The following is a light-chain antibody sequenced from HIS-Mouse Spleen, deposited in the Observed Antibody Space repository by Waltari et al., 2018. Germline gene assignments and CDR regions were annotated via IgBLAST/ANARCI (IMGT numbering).Light chain of an antibody. J-gene: IGLJ2*01. CDR1: STDVGSYNT. Sequence: QSALTQPRSLSGSPGQSVTISSTGTSTDVGSYNTVPWYQQPPGKAPKLMIYDVSKRPSGVPDRFSGSKSGNTASLTISGLQAEDEADYYCCSYAGSYTLVFGGGTKLTVL. CDR3: CSYAGSYTLV. CDR2: DVS. V-gene: IGLV2-11*01.